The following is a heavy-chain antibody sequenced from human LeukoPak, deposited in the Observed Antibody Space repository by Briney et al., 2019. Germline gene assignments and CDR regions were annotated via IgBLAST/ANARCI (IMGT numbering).Heavy chain of an antibody. J-gene: IGHJ6*03. CDR3: AKDLRVFGVVIEYYMDV. D-gene: IGHD3-3*01. V-gene: IGHV3-30*18. CDR2: ISYDGSNK. Sequence: GGSLRLSCAASGFTFSSYGMHWVRQAPGKGLEWVAVISYDGSNKYYADSVKGRFTISRDNSKNTLYLQMNSLRAEDTAVYYCAKDLRVFGVVIEYYMDVWGKGTTVTVSS. CDR1: GFTFSSYG.